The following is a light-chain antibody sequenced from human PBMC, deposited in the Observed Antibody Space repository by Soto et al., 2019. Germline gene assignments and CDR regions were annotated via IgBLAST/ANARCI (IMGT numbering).Light chain of an antibody. CDR2: AAS. Sequence: IQLTQSPSSVSASVGDRVTITCRASQMISNLLNWYQQKPGKAPTLLIYAASSLLSGVPSRFSGSGSETDFTLTITSLQPEDFATYYCQQSYRAPCHVGQGTKVDIK. CDR3: QQSYRAPCH. J-gene: IGKJ2*01. CDR1: QMISNL. V-gene: IGKV1-39*01.